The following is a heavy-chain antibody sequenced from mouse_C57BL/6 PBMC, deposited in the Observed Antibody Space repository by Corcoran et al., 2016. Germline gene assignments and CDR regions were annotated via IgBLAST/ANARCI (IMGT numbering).Heavy chain of an antibody. CDR3: ARDYYGSKMAWFAY. J-gene: IGHJ3*01. CDR2: IYPGSGNT. D-gene: IGHD1-1*01. CDR1: GYTFTDYY. Sequence: QVQLKQSGAELVRPGASVKLSCKASGYTFTDYYINWVKQRPGQGLEWIARIYPGSGNTYYNEKFKGKATLTAEKSSSTAYMQLSSLTSEDSAVYFCARDYYGSKMAWFAYWGQGTLVTVSA. V-gene: IGHV1-76*01.